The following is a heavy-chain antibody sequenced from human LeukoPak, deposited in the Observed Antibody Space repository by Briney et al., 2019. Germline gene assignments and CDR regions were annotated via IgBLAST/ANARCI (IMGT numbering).Heavy chain of an antibody. Sequence: GESLKISCKASGYSVTTYWIAWVRQMPGKGLEWMGIIYPGDSNTRYSPSFQGQVTISADRSISTAYLQWRSLKASDSAMYYCARVMAMVRYFDYWGQGALVTVSS. D-gene: IGHD3-10*01. CDR1: GYSVTTYW. J-gene: IGHJ4*02. CDR3: ARVMAMVRYFDY. V-gene: IGHV5-51*01. CDR2: IYPGDSNT.